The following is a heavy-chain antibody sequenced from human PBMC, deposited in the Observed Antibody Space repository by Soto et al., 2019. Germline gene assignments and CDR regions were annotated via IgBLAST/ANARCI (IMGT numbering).Heavy chain of an antibody. CDR2: IIPIFGTA. CDR1: GGTFSSYA. CDR3: ARVRYNWNYGRTYFFDY. Sequence: SVKVSCKASGGTFSSYAISWVRQAPGQGLEWMGGIIPIFGTANYAQKFQGRVTITADESTSTAYMELSSLRSEDTAVYYCARVRYNWNYGRTYFFDYWGQGTLVTVSS. D-gene: IGHD1-7*01. V-gene: IGHV1-69*13. J-gene: IGHJ4*02.